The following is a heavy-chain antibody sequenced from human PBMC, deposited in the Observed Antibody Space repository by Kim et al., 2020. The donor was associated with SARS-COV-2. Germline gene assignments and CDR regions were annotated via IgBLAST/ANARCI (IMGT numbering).Heavy chain of an antibody. D-gene: IGHD3-16*01. J-gene: IGHJ4*02. CDR2: IYYSGST. Sequence: SETLSLTCTVSGGSVSSGSYYWSWIRQPPGKGLEWIGYIYYSGSTNYNPSLKSRVTISVDTSKNQFSLKLSSVTAADTAVYYCARGGYDYVWGSYDYWGQGTLVTVSS. CDR1: GGSVSSGSYY. V-gene: IGHV4-61*01. CDR3: ARGGYDYVWGSYDY.